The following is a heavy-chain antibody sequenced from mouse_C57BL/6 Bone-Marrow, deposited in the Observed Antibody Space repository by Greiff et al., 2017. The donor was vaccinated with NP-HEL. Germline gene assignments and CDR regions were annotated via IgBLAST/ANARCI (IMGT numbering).Heavy chain of an antibody. CDR3: ARGREQLAY. CDR1: GYTFTSYW. J-gene: IGHJ3*01. CDR2: IDPCDGYT. D-gene: IGHD3-1*01. V-gene: IGHV1-59*01. Sequence: QVQLQQPGAELVRPGTSVKMSCKASGYTFTSYWMNWVKQRPGQGLEWIGEIDPCDGYTNYNEKFKGKATLTVDTSSSTAYMQLSSLTSEDSAVYDSARGREQLAYWGQGTLVTVSA.